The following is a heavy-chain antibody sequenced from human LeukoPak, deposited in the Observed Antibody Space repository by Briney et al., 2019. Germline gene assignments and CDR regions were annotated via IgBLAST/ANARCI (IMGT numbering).Heavy chain of an antibody. CDR3: ANDRKISIPFVEIDY. V-gene: IGHV3-74*01. D-gene: IGHD3-22*01. CDR2: INNDGTAT. Sequence: GGSLRLSCAASGFTFSAYWMHWVRQVPGKGLGWVSRINNDGTATFFADSVRGRFTISRDTAKNSLYLQMNSLRAEDTALYYCANDRKISIPFVEIDYWGQGALVTVSS. J-gene: IGHJ4*02. CDR1: GFTFSAYW.